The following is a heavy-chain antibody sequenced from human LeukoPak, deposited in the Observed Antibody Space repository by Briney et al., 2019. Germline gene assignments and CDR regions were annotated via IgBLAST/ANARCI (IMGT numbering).Heavy chain of an antibody. V-gene: IGHV4-34*01. J-gene: IGHJ4*02. CDR1: GGSISNYY. Sequence: SETLSLTCTVSGGSISNYYWSWIRQPPGKGLEWIGEINHSGSTNYNPSLKSRDTISVDTSKNQFSLKLSSVTAADTAVYYCASVDYWGQGTLVTVSS. CDR2: INHSGST. CDR3: ASVDY.